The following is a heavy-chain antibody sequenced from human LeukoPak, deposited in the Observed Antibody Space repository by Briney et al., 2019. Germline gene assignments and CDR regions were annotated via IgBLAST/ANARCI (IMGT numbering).Heavy chain of an antibody. D-gene: IGHD6-13*01. CDR3: AKDGGSSWYGAFDI. J-gene: IGHJ3*02. CDR1: GFTFSSHS. V-gene: IGHV3-21*01. CDR2: ISSSSNYI. Sequence: PGGSLRLSCAASGFTFSSHSMTWVRQAPGKGLEWVSSISSSSNYIYHADSVKGRFTISRDNAKNSVYLQMNSLRAEDTAVYYCAKDGGSSWYGAFDIWGQGTMVTVSS.